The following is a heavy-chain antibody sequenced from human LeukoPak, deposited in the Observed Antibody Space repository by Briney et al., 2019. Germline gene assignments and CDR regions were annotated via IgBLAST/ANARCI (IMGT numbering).Heavy chain of an antibody. D-gene: IGHD3-10*01. J-gene: IGHJ4*02. CDR2: MNPNSGNT. CDR3: ARVPITMVRGVIIKYYFDY. Sequence: ASVKVSCKASGYTFTSYAINWVRQAPGQGLEWMGWMNPNSGNTGYAQKFQGRVTMTRNTSISTAYMELSSLRSEDTAVYYCARVPITMVRGVIIKYYFDYWGQGTLVTVSS. CDR1: GYTFTSYA. V-gene: IGHV1-8*01.